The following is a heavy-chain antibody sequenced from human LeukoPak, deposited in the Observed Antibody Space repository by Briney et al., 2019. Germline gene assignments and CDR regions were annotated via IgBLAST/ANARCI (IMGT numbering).Heavy chain of an antibody. V-gene: IGHV3-21*01. CDR3: ARVEGGAFDI. CDR2: ISSGSSYI. CDR1: GFTFSSYS. Sequence: GGSLRLSCAASGFTFSSYSMNWVRQAPGKGLEWVSSISSGSSYIYYADSVKGRFTISRDNAKNSLYLQMNSLRAEDTAVYYCARVEGGAFDIWGQGTMVTVSS. J-gene: IGHJ3*02. D-gene: IGHD3-16*01.